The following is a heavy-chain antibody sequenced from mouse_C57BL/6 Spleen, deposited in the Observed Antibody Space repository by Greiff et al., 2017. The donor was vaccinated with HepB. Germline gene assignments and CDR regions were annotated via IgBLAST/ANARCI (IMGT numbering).Heavy chain of an antibody. D-gene: IGHD4-1*01. J-gene: IGHJ4*01. CDR3: ARWGYGPITGTRAMDY. CDR1: GYTFTSYW. Sequence: QVQLQQPGAELVRPGSSVKLSCKASGYTFTSYWMHWVKQRPIQGLEWIGNIDPSDSETHYNQKFKDKATLTVDKSSSTAYMQLSSLTSEDSAVYYCARWGYGPITGTRAMDYWGQGTSVTVSS. V-gene: IGHV1-52*01. CDR2: IDPSDSET.